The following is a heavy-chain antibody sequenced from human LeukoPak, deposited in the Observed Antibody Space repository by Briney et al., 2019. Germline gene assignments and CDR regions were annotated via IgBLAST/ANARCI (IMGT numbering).Heavy chain of an antibody. CDR3: ARVVGIVGATNPPDY. CDR2: INPNSGGT. J-gene: IGHJ4*02. D-gene: IGHD1-26*01. Sequence: ASVKVSCKASGYTFTGYYMHWVRQAPGQGLEWMGWINPNSGGTNYAQKFQGRVTMTRDTSISTAYMELSRLRSDDTAVYYCARVVGIVGATNPPDYWGQGTLVTVSS. CDR1: GYTFTGYY. V-gene: IGHV1-2*02.